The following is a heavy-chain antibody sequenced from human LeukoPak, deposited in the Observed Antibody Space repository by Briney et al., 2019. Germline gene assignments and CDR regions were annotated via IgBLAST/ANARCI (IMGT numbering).Heavy chain of an antibody. CDR1: GGSISSGDYY. Sequence: PSQTLSLTCTVSGGSISSGDYYWSWIRQPPGKGLEWTGYIHYSGRTYYNPSLKSRFPISVDTSKNQFSLKLSSVTAADTAVYFCARVRSDGSGTIWGQGTMVTVSS. CDR3: ARVRSDGSGTI. V-gene: IGHV4-30-4*08. J-gene: IGHJ3*02. D-gene: IGHD3-10*01. CDR2: IHYSGRT.